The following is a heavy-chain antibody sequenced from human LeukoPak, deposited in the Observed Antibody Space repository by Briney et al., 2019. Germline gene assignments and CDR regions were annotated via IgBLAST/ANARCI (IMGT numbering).Heavy chain of an antibody. CDR3: ASENYGSGSLNY. D-gene: IGHD3-10*01. CDR2: IYYSGTT. CDR1: GGSISGYY. J-gene: IGHJ4*02. V-gene: IGHV4-59*08. Sequence: SETLSLTCTFSGGSISGYYWTWIRQPPGKGLEWIGYIYYSGTTNYNPALESRVTISIDTSRNRFSLRLSSVTAADTAVYHCASENYGSGSLNYWGQGTLVTVSS.